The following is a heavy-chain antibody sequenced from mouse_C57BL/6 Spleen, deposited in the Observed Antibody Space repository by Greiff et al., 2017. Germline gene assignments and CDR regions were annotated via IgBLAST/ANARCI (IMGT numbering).Heavy chain of an antibody. CDR1: GFTFSDYG. CDR2: ISSGSSTI. J-gene: IGHJ4*01. CDR3: ARPLGAMDY. Sequence: EVHLVESGGGLVKPGGSLKLSCAASGFTFSDYGMHWVRQAPEKGLEWVAYISSGSSTIYYADKVKGRFTISRDNAKNTLFLQMTSLRSEDTTMYYCARPLGAMDYWGQGTSVTFSS. D-gene: IGHD3-1*01. V-gene: IGHV5-17*01.